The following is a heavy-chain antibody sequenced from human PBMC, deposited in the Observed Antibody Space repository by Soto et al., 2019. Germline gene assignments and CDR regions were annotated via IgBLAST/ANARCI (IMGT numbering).Heavy chain of an antibody. J-gene: IGHJ5*02. CDR2: IFYSGST. CDR1: GGSIINYY. CDR3: AKDSGYNYGYFRWFDP. V-gene: IGHV4-59*01. Sequence: SETLSLTCTVSGGSIINYYWSWIRQPPGGGLEWIGHIFYSGSTNYNPALKSRVTISVDTSKSQFSLKLSSVTAADTAVYYCAKDSGYNYGYFRWFDPWGQGTLVTVSS. D-gene: IGHD5-18*01.